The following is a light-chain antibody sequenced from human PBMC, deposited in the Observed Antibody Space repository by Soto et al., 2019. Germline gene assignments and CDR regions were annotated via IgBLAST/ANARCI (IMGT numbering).Light chain of an antibody. V-gene: IGLV2-14*03. CDR1: SSDVGGYNY. CDR2: DVS. Sequence: QSALTQPASVSWSPGQPITISCTGTSSDVGGYNYVSWYQHHPGKAPKFFFYDVSNRPSVVSFRFFCSKSDNTASLTISGLQPEDEADYHCSSYTTSNTRQIVFGTGTKVTVL. CDR3: SSYTTSNTRQIV. J-gene: IGLJ1*01.